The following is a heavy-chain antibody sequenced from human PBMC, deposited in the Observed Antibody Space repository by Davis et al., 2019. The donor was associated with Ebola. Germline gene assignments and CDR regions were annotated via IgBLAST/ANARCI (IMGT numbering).Heavy chain of an antibody. CDR2: IHYSGST. J-gene: IGHJ5*02. CDR3: ARGRGGVAAAGYEVIAAWFDA. Sequence: SETLSLTCTVSGGSISSYYWSWIRQPPGKGLEWIGYIHYSGSTNYNPSLKSRVTISVDTSKNQFSLKLSSVTAADTAVYYCARGRGGVAAAGYEVIAAWFDAWGQGTLVTVSS. V-gene: IGHV4-59*01. CDR1: GGSISSYY. D-gene: IGHD6-13*01.